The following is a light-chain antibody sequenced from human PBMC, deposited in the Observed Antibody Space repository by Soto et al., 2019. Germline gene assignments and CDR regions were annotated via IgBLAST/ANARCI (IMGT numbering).Light chain of an antibody. Sequence: EIVLTQSPGTLSLSPGDRATLSCRASHSINTSFLAWFQQKPGQAPRLLIYAASTRATGIPDRFSGSASETDFTLTINRLEPEDSEVYYCQQYASAPFSLGPGTKVDI. CDR1: HSINTSF. V-gene: IGKV3-20*01. CDR2: AAS. CDR3: QQYASAPFS. J-gene: IGKJ3*01.